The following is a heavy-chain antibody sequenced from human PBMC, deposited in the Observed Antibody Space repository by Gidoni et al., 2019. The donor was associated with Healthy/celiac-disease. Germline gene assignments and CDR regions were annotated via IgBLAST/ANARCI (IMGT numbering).Heavy chain of an antibody. Sequence: GLEWIGYIYYSGSTYYNPSLKSRVTISVDTSKNQFSLKLSSVTAADTAVYYCARRTAGRTVDYWGQGTLVTVSS. CDR3: ARRTAGRTVDY. J-gene: IGHJ4*02. D-gene: IGHD1-1*01. CDR2: IYYSGST. V-gene: IGHV4-31*02.